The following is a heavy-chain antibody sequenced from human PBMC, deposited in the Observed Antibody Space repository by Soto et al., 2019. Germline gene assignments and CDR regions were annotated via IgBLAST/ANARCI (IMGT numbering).Heavy chain of an antibody. CDR2: IYHSGST. D-gene: IGHD3-3*01. V-gene: IGHV4-30-2*01. J-gene: IGHJ5*02. CDR3: ARGVTIFGVVTYNWFDP. CDR1: GGSISSGGYS. Sequence: QLQLQESGSGLVKPSQTLSLTCSVSGGSISSGGYSWSWIRQPPGKGLEWIGYIYHSGSTYYNPSLKSRVTISVDRAKNKFSLKLSSVTAADTAVYSCARGVTIFGVVTYNWFDPWGQGTLVTVSS.